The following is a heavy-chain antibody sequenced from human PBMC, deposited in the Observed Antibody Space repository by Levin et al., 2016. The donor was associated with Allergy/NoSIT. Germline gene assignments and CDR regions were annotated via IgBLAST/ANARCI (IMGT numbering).Heavy chain of an antibody. CDR2: IYTGGST. CDR1: GFTVSSNY. CDR3: AREYYYDSSGYLGY. V-gene: IGHV3-66*01. Sequence: ETLSLTCAASGFTVSSNYMSWVRQAPGKGLEWVSVIYTGGSTYYADSVKGRFTISRDNAKNTLYLQMNSLRAEDTAVYYCAREYYYDSSGYLGYWGQGTLVTVSS. J-gene: IGHJ4*02. D-gene: IGHD3-22*01.